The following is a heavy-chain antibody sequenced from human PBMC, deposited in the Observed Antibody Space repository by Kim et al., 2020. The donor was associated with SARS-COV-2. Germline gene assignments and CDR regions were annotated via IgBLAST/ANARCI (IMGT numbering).Heavy chain of an antibody. CDR1: GGSFSGYY. Sequence: SETLSLTCAVYGGSFSGYYWSWIRQPPGKGLEWIGEINHSGSTNYNPSLKSRVTISVDTSKNQFSLKLSSVTAADTAVYYCARAFSQWLLPGGYYYYYG. CDR3: ARAFSQWLLPGGYYYYYG. J-gene: IGHJ6*01. D-gene: IGHD6-19*01. CDR2: INHSGST. V-gene: IGHV4-34*01.